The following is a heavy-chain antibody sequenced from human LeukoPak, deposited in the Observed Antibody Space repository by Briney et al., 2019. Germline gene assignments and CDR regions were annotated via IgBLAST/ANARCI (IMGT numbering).Heavy chain of an antibody. Sequence: PXGSLRLSCAASGFTFSSYEMNWVRQAPGKGLEGVSYISSSGSTIYYADSVKGRFTISRDNAKNSLYLQMNSLRAEDTAVYYCARDLFFVGERYFDWSGNYYGMDVWGKGTTVTVSS. J-gene: IGHJ6*04. D-gene: IGHD3-9*01. CDR2: ISSSGSTI. CDR1: GFTFSSYE. CDR3: ARDLFFVGERYFDWSGNYYGMDV. V-gene: IGHV3-48*03.